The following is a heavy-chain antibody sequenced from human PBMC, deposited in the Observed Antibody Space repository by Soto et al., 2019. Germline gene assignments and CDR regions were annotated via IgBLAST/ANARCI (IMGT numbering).Heavy chain of an antibody. V-gene: IGHV3-23*01. D-gene: IGHD1-1*01. J-gene: IGHJ3*01. Sequence: EVQLLESGGGLVQPGGSLRLSCAASGFTFSSYGMSWVRQAPGKGLEWVSAITGSGGSTYYADSVKGRFTISRDNSKNSLYLPMNQMRGEDTAVYYCAHAARERLSPFDAFDFWGQGTVVTVSS. CDR3: AHAARERLSPFDAFDF. CDR2: ITGSGGST. CDR1: GFTFSSYG.